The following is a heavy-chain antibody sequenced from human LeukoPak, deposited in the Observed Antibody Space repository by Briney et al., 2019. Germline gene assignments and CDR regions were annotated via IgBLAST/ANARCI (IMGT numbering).Heavy chain of an antibody. Sequence: GASVEVSCKASGYTFTSYGISWVRQAPGQGLEWMGWISAYNGNTNYAQKLQGRVTMTTDTSTSTAYMELRSLRSDDTAVYYCARVNGIAAAGTFDPWGQGTLVTVSS. J-gene: IGHJ5*02. CDR2: ISAYNGNT. D-gene: IGHD6-13*01. V-gene: IGHV1-18*01. CDR3: ARVNGIAAAGTFDP. CDR1: GYTFTSYG.